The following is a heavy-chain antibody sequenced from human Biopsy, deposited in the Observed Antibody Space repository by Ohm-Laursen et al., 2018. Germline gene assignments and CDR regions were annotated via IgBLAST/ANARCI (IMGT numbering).Heavy chain of an antibody. V-gene: IGHV5-51*01. D-gene: IGHD1-26*01. Sequence: ESLRISCKGSGYSFTTYWIGWVRQMPGKGLEWMGIIYPGDSDTRYSPSFQGQVTISADKSISTAYLQWSSLKASDTAMYYCARGGDIVGPTGYCQHWGQGTLVTVSS. CDR3: ARGGDIVGPTGYCQH. CDR1: GYSFTTYW. CDR2: IYPGDSDT. J-gene: IGHJ1*01.